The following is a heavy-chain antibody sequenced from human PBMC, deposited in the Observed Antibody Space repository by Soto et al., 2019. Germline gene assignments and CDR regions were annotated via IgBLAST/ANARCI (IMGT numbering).Heavy chain of an antibody. CDR3: ARLGGDTAMVLSSGSLDAFDI. D-gene: IGHD5-18*01. CDR2: IIPIFGTA. Sequence: QVQLVQSGAEVKKPGSSVKVSCKASGGTFSSYAISWVRQAPGQGLEWMGGIIPIFGTATYAQKFQGRVTITADESTGISYMELSSLRSEDTAVYYCARLGGDTAMVLSSGSLDAFDIWGQGTMVTVSS. V-gene: IGHV1-69*01. CDR1: GGTFSSYA. J-gene: IGHJ3*02.